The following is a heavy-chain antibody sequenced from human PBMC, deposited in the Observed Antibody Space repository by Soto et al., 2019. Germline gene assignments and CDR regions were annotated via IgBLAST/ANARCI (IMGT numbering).Heavy chain of an antibody. J-gene: IGHJ6*02. CDR1: GGSISSGDYY. D-gene: IGHD3-9*01. CDR3: ARDHYVYDILTGYGYYYGMDV. V-gene: IGHV4-30-4*01. CDR2: IYYSGST. Sequence: QVQLQESGPGLVKPSQTLSLTCTVSGGSISSGDYYWSWIRQPPGKGLEWIGYIYYSGSTYYNPSRRNPVTTSVDTAKNQISLKLSSVTAADTAVYYCARDHYVYDILTGYGYYYGMDVWGQGTTVTVSS.